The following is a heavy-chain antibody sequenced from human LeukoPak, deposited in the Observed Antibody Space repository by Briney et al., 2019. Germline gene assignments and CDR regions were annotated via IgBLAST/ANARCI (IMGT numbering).Heavy chain of an antibody. V-gene: IGHV1-2*02. CDR2: INPNSGGT. CDR1: GYTFTGSY. J-gene: IGHJ4*02. Sequence: ASLKVSCKASGYTFTGSYIHWVRQAPGQGLEWMGWINPNSGGTNYAQKFQGRVTMTRDTSISTAYMELSRLRSDDTAVYYCARGKGITMIVANWGQGTQVTVSS. D-gene: IGHD3-22*01. CDR3: ARGKGITMIVAN.